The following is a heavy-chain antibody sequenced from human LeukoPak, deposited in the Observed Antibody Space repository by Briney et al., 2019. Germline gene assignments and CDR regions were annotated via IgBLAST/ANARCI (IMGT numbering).Heavy chain of an antibody. CDR2: IYYSGST. CDR3: ARDKAAAGHNWFDP. Sequence: SETLSLTCTVSGGSISSYYLSWIRQPPGKGLEWIGYIYYSGSTNYNPSLKSRVTISVDTSKNQFSLKLSSVTAADTAVYYCARDKAAAGHNWFDPWGQGTLVTVSS. CDR1: GGSISSYY. J-gene: IGHJ5*02. V-gene: IGHV4-59*01. D-gene: IGHD6-13*01.